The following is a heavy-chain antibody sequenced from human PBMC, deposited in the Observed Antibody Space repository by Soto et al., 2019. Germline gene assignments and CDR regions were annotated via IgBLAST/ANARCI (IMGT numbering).Heavy chain of an antibody. Sequence: ASVKVSCKASGYTFTSYAMHWVRQAPGQRLEWMGWINAGNGNTKYSQKFQGRVTITRDTSASTAYMELSSLRSEDTAVYYCARVSVAVVPAAMLVYYGMDVWRQGTKVTVSS. CDR1: GYTFTSYA. D-gene: IGHD2-2*01. J-gene: IGHJ6*02. CDR3: ARVSVAVVPAAMLVYYGMDV. V-gene: IGHV1-3*01. CDR2: INAGNGNT.